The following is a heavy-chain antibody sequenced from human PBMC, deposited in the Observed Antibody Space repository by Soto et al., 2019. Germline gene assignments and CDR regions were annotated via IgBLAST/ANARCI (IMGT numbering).Heavy chain of an antibody. CDR1: GDSVSSNSAA. Sequence: SQTLSLTCAISGDSVSSNSAAWNWIRQSPSRGLEWLGRTYYRSKWYNDYAVSVKSRITINPDTSKNQFSLQLNSVTPEDTAVYYCARSRGISGGTWGNYYFDYWGQGTLVTVSS. CDR2: TYYRSKWYN. J-gene: IGHJ4*02. CDR3: ARSRGISGGTWGNYYFDY. D-gene: IGHD1-26*01. V-gene: IGHV6-1*01.